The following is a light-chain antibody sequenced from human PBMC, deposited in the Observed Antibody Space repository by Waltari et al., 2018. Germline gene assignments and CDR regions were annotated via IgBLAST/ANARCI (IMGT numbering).Light chain of an antibody. CDR1: TGAVTSDHY. Sequence: QAVVTQEPSLTVSQGGTVTLTCASSTGAVTSDHYPHWFQQKPGQAPKTLLYVTNNKLSWTPDRFSGSLSGGKAALTLSGAQSDDEADYYCWLFYSGAWVFGGGTRLTVL. V-gene: IGLV7-46*01. J-gene: IGLJ3*02. CDR2: VTN. CDR3: WLFYSGAWV.